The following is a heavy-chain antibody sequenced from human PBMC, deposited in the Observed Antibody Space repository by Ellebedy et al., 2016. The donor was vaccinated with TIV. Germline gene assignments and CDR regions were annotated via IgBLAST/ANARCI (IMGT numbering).Heavy chain of an antibody. CDR3: ARDRSLGPSRYFDP. CDR1: GFTFSGYY. J-gene: IGHJ2*01. D-gene: IGHD3-16*01. CDR2: IWFDGSNE. Sequence: GESLKISCAASGFTFSGYYMHWVRQAPGKGLEWVSVIWFDGSNEYFADSVKGRFTSSRDNSKNTLYLQMNGLRADDTAVYYCARDRSLGPSRYFDPWGRGTLVTVSS. V-gene: IGHV3-33*01.